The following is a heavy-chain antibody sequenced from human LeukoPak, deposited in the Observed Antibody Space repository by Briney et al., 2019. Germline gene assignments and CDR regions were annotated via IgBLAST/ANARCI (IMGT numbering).Heavy chain of an antibody. D-gene: IGHD1-14*01. CDR3: ATLGNQDLFDY. J-gene: IGHJ4*02. Sequence: GGSLRLSCAASGFTFSSYSMTWVRQAPGKGLEWVSSISSSSSYIYYADSVKGRFTISRDNAKNSLYLQMNSLRAEDTAVYYCATLGNQDLFDYWGQGTLVTVSS. CDR2: ISSSSSYI. V-gene: IGHV3-21*01. CDR1: GFTFSSYS.